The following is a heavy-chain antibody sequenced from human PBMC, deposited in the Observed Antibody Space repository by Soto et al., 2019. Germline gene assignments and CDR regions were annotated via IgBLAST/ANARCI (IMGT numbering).Heavy chain of an antibody. Sequence: ASVKVSCKASGGTFSSYAISWVRQAPGQGLEWMGGIIPIFGTANYAQKFQGRVTITADKSTSTAYMELSSLRSEDTAVYYCARDMTTVSEGYYYGMDVWGQGTTVTVSS. V-gene: IGHV1-69*06. CDR3: ARDMTTVSEGYYYGMDV. J-gene: IGHJ6*02. CDR2: IIPIFGTA. CDR1: GGTFSSYA. D-gene: IGHD4-4*01.